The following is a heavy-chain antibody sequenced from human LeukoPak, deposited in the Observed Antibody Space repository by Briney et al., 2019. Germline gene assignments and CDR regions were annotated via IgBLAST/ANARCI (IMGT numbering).Heavy chain of an antibody. J-gene: IGHJ5*02. V-gene: IGHV1-18*01. Sequence: ASVKVSCKASGYTFTSYGISWVRQAPGQGPEWMGWMSAYNGNTNYAQKLQGRVTMTTDTSTSTAYMELRSLRSDDTAVYYCATIAAAGSNWFDPWGQGTLVTVSS. CDR1: GYTFTSYG. CDR3: ATIAAAGSNWFDP. CDR2: MSAYNGNT. D-gene: IGHD6-13*01.